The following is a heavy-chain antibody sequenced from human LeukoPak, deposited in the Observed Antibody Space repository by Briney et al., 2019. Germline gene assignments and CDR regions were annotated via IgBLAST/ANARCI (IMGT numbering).Heavy chain of an antibody. CDR3: ARQAYCSSATDCFPFDP. CDR2: IYYSGST. V-gene: IGHV4-59*08. J-gene: IGHJ5*02. CDR1: GGSIGNYY. Sequence: SETLSLTCTVSGGSIGNYYWSWIRQPPGKGLEWIGYIYYSGSTSYNPSLKTRVIISVDTSKNQFSLKLSSVTAADTAVYYCARQAYCSSATDCFPFDPWGQGTLVTVSS. D-gene: IGHD2-2*01.